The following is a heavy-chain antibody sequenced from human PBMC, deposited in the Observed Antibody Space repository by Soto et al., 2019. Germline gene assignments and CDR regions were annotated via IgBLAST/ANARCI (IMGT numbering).Heavy chain of an antibody. CDR1: GGSTNSGGYS. Sequence: PSETLSLTCTVSGGSTNSGGYSWTWIRQPPGKGLEWIGFIYHTGTTYYNPSLKSRVTISVDRSKNQFSLKVSSVTAADTAVYYCARTGVDFYFDFWGQGTLVTVSS. CDR3: ARTGVDFYFDF. J-gene: IGHJ4*02. CDR2: IYHTGTT. D-gene: IGHD3-10*01. V-gene: IGHV4-30-2*02.